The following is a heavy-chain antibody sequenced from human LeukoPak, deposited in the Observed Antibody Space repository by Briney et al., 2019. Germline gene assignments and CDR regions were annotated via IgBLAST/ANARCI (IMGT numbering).Heavy chain of an antibody. CDR3: ARDLGRTTGTTEFDY. CDR1: GFTFSSYS. J-gene: IGHJ4*02. D-gene: IGHD1-1*01. Sequence: PGGSLRLSCVASGFTFSSYSMDWVRQAPGKGLEWVSYISSGGSSIYYADSVKGRFTVSRDNAKNSLYLQMNSLRAEDTAVYYCARDLGRTTGTTEFDYWGQGTLVTVSS. CDR2: ISSGGSSI. V-gene: IGHV3-48*01.